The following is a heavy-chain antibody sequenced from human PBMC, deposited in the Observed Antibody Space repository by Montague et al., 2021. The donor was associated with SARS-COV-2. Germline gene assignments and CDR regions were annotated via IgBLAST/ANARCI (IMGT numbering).Heavy chain of an antibody. CDR3: ARDYYDSTGLNWFDP. CDR2: IYSSGST. D-gene: IGHD3-22*01. CDR1: GGSISSYY. Sequence: SETLSLTCTVSGGSISSYYWSWIRQPAGKGLEWIGRIYSSGSTNYNPSLKSRVTMSVDTSANQFSLKLTSVTAADTAVYYCARDYYDSTGLNWFDPWGQGLLVTVSS. J-gene: IGHJ5*02. V-gene: IGHV4-4*07.